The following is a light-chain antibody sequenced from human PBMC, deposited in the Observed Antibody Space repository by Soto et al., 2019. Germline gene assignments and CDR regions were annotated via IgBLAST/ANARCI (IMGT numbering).Light chain of an antibody. CDR3: QSYDSSLSGWV. CDR1: SSNIGAGYD. CDR2: GNS. Sequence: QAVVTQPPSVSGAPGQRVTISCTGSSSNIGAGYDVHWYQQLPGTAPKLLISGNSNRRSGVPDRLSGSKSGTSSSLAITGLQAEDVADYYCQSYDSSLSGWVFGGGTKLTVL. V-gene: IGLV1-40*01. J-gene: IGLJ3*02.